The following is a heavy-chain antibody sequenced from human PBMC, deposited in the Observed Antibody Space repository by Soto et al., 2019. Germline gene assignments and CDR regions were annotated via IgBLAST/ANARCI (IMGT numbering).Heavy chain of an antibody. Sequence: SVKVSCKASGGAFNNYAIYWVRQAPGQGLEWLGTIVPVFPSVYYAPRFQGRLTITADGSTDTVYMMLTSLKSEDTAVYYCAREMPSTAAAYFYYGLNVWGQRPSVPVSS. V-gene: IGHV1-69*13. CDR3: AREMPSTAAAYFYYGLNV. CDR2: IVPVFPSV. D-gene: IGHD6-13*01. J-gene: IGHJ6*02. CDR1: GGAFNNYA.